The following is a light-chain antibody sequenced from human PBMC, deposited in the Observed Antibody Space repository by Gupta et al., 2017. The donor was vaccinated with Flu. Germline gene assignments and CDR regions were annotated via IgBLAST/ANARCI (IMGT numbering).Light chain of an antibody. CDR2: END. CDR3: GTWDSSLSTVV. CDR1: GSNIGNNY. J-gene: IGLJ3*02. V-gene: IGLV1-51*02. Sequence: TVIISCSGSGSNIGNNYVSWYQQFPGTAPKLLIYENDRRPSGFPDRFSGSKPGTSATLDITGLQTGDEADYYCGTWDSSLSTVVFGGGTKLTVL.